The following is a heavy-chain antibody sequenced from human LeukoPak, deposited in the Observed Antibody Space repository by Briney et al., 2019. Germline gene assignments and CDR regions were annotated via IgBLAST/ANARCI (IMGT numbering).Heavy chain of an antibody. J-gene: IGHJ5*02. Sequence: PSETLSLTCAVSGGSISSGGYSWSWIRQPPGKDLEWIGYIYHSGSTYYNPSLESRVTISVDRSKNQFSLKLSSVTAADTAVYYCAREITGYNWFDPWGQGTLVTVSS. V-gene: IGHV4-30-2*01. CDR1: GGSISSGGYS. CDR3: AREITGYNWFDP. CDR2: IYHSGST. D-gene: IGHD3-16*01.